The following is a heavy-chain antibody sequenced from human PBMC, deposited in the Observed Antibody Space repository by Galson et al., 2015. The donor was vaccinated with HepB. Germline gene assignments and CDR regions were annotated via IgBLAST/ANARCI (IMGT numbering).Heavy chain of an antibody. Sequence: SLRLSCAASGFTFSSYAMSWVRQAPGKGLEWVSAISGSGGSTYYADSVKGRFTISRDNSKNTLYLQMNSLRAEDTAVYYCAKDTEGRYSPSGLFDYWGQGTLVTVSS. CDR2: ISGSGGST. V-gene: IGHV3-23*01. CDR3: AKDTEGRYSPSGLFDY. J-gene: IGHJ4*02. CDR1: GFTFSSYA. D-gene: IGHD1-1*01.